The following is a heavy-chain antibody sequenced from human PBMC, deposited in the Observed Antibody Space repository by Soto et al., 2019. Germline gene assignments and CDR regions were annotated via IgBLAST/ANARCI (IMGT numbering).Heavy chain of an antibody. CDR3: AREGGIVVVPAAIGYYYYYMDV. V-gene: IGHV4-34*01. J-gene: IGHJ6*03. CDR1: GGSFSGYY. CDR2: INHSGST. Sequence: PSETLSLTCAVYGGSFSGYYWSWIRQPPGKGLEWIGEINHSGSTNYNPSLKSRVTISVDTSKNQFSLKLSSVTAADTAVYYCAREGGIVVVPAAIGYYYYYMDVWGKGTTVTVSS. D-gene: IGHD2-2*01.